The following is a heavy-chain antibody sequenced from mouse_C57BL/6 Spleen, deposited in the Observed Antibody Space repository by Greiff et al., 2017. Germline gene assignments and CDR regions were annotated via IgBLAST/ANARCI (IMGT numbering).Heavy chain of an antibody. V-gene: IGHV1-64*01. CDR2: IHPNSGST. CDR1: GYTFTSYW. J-gene: IGHJ3*01. CDR3: ARVDYYGSSWFAY. Sequence: QVHVKQPGAELVKPGASVKLSCKASGYTFTSYWMHWVKQRPGQGLEWIGMIHPNSGSTNYNEKFKSKATLTVDKSSSTAYMQLSSLTSEDSAVYYCARVDYYGSSWFAYWGQGTLVTVSA. D-gene: IGHD1-1*01.